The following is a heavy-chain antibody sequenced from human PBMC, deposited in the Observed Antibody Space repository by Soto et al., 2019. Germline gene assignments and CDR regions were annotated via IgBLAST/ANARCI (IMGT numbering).Heavy chain of an antibody. CDR2: IYYSGST. J-gene: IGHJ5*02. Sequence: QLQLQESGPGLVKPSETLSLTCTVSGGSISSSSYYWGWIRQPPGKGLEGIGSIYYSGSTYYNPSLKSRVTISVDTSKNQFSLKLSSVTAADTAVYYCARRFNQNWFDPWGQGTLVTVSS. CDR1: GGSISSSSYY. CDR3: ARRFNQNWFDP. V-gene: IGHV4-39*01.